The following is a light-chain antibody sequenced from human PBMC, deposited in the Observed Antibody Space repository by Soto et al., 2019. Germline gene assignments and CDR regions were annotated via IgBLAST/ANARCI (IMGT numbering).Light chain of an antibody. CDR1: QSVGSN. Sequence: IVMTQSPATLSVSPGERATLSCRASQSVGSNLAWYQQKPGQAPRLLIYTASTRATGIPAKFSASGSGTEFTLTISSLQSEDFAVYYCQQYNKWPQTFGQGTKVDIK. CDR2: TAS. V-gene: IGKV3-15*01. CDR3: QQYNKWPQT. J-gene: IGKJ1*01.